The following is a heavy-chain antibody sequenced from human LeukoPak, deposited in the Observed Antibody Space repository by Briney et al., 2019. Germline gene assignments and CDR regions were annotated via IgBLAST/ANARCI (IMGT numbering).Heavy chain of an antibody. Sequence: GGSLRLSCAASGFTFSTYAMSWVRQAPGKGLEWVSTVSTSGRSTYYADSVKGRFTISRDNSKNTLSLQMNRLRSDDTAVYYCARDLNTIRGVMDYWGQGTLVTVSS. V-gene: IGHV3-23*01. CDR3: ARDLNTIRGVMDY. D-gene: IGHD3-16*01. J-gene: IGHJ4*02. CDR1: GFTFSTYA. CDR2: VSTSGRST.